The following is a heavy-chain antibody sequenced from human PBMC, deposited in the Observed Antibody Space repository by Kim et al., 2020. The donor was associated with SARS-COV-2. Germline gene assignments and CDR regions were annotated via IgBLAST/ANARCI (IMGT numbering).Heavy chain of an antibody. Sequence: ASVKVSCKASGYTFTGYYMHWVRQAPGQGLEWMGWINPNSGGTNYAQKFQGRVTMTRDTSISTAYMELSRLRSDDTAVYYCARGCPWAKRHGAFDIWGQGTMVTVSS. V-gene: IGHV1-2*02. CDR1: GYTFTGYY. CDR3: ARGCPWAKRHGAFDI. J-gene: IGHJ3*02. CDR2: INPNSGGT.